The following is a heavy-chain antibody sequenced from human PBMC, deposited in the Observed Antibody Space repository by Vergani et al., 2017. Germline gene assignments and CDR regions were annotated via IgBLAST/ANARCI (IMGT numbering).Heavy chain of an antibody. CDR1: GFTVSSNY. CDR3: ARVQMRGCGGDCYSFDY. CDR2: IYSGGST. D-gene: IGHD2-21*02. J-gene: IGHJ4*02. V-gene: IGHV3-53*01. Sequence: EVQLVESGGGLIQPGGSLRLSCAASGFTVSSNYMSWVRQAPGKGLEWVSVIYSGGSTYYADSVKGRFTISRDNSKNTLYLQMNSLRAEDTAVYYCARVQMRGCGGDCYSFDYWGQGTLVTVSS.